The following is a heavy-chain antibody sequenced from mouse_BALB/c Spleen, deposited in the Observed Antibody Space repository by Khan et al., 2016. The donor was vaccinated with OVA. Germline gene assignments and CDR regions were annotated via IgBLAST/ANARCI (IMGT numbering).Heavy chain of an antibody. V-gene: IGHV3-2*02. Sequence: VQLQQSGPGPVNPSQSLSLTCTVTGYSITSDYAWNWIRQFPGNKLEWMGYISSSGRTSYNPSLKSRISITRDTSKNQVFLQLNSVTTEDTATYLCARSVTITTVVATDFDYWGQGTTLTVSS. D-gene: IGHD1-1*01. J-gene: IGHJ2*01. CDR3: ARSVTITTVVATDFDY. CDR1: GYSITSDYA. CDR2: ISSSGRT.